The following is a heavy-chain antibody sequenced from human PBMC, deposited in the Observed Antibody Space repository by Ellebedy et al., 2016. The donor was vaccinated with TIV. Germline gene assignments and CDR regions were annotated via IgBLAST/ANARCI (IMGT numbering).Heavy chain of an antibody. CDR2: INHSVGT. D-gene: IGHD2/OR15-2a*01. V-gene: IGHV4-34*01. CDR1: GVSFSGSY. CDR3: ARGLGGGEYFDF. J-gene: IGHJ4*02. Sequence: MPSETLSLTCAVSGVSFSGSYWSWIRRPPGKGREWIGEINHSVGTNSNPSLKSRVTISLDTSKNQFSLKLTTVSAADTADYFCARGLGGGEYFDFWGQGTPVTVSS.